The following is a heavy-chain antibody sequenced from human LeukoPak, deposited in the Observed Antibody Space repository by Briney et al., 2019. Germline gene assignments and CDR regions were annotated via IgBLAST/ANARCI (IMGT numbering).Heavy chain of an antibody. J-gene: IGHJ4*02. V-gene: IGHV3-23*01. CDR3: AKEGIAEASFDY. CDR1: GFTFRTYA. CDR2: ISGGGGST. D-gene: IGHD6-19*01. Sequence: GGSLRLSCAASGFTFRTYAMSWVRQGPGKGLEWVSAISGGGGSTFYADSVRGRFTISRDDSKNTLFLQMNSLRAEDTAVYYCAKEGIAEASFDYWGQGILVTVSS.